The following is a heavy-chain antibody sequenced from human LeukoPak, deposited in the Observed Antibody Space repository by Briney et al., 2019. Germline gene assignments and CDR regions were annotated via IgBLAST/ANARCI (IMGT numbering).Heavy chain of an antibody. CDR2: ISRSGIT. CDR1: GGSFSGFY. V-gene: IGHV4-34*01. J-gene: IGHJ3*02. D-gene: IGHD3-16*02. Sequence: PSETLSLTCGVYGGSFSGFYWSWIRQPPGKGLEWIGEISRSGITNYNPSLESRVTISVDTSKNLFSLNLSSVTAADTAVYYCARVEIMITFGGLIRMNAFDIWGQGTMVIVSS. CDR3: ARVEIMITFGGLIRMNAFDI.